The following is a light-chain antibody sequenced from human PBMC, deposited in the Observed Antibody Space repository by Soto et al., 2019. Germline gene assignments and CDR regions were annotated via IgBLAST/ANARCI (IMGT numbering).Light chain of an antibody. CDR2: GAS. J-gene: IGKJ4*01. Sequence: EIVMTQTPATLSVSPGERATLSCRASQSVSSNLAWYQQKPGQAPRLLIYGASTRATGISARFSGSGSGTEFTVTISSLQSEDFAVYYCQQYNNWPLTFGGGTKV. V-gene: IGKV3-15*01. CDR3: QQYNNWPLT. CDR1: QSVSSN.